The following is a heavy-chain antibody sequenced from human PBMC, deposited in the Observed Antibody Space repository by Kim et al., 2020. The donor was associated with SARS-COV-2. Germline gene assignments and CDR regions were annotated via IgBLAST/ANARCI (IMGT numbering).Heavy chain of an antibody. Sequence: SETLSLTCTVSGGSISTYYWNWIRQPPGKGLEWIGSLYNSGSTNYNPSLKSRVTISLDTSKNQFSLKLTSVTAADTAVYYCARRGYLDLWGRGTLVTVSS. CDR2: LYNSGST. J-gene: IGHJ2*01. V-gene: IGHV4-59*08. CDR3: ARRGYLDL. CDR1: GGSISTYY.